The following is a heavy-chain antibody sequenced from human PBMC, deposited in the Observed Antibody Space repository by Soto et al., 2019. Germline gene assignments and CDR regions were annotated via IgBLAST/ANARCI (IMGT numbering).Heavy chain of an antibody. Sequence: QVQLVQSGAEVKMPGSSVKVSCKASGGTFSNYGISWVRQAPGQGLEWMGGIIPILGSTKSAQSFQGRVTFTADEFTTTAYMELSSLRSDDTAVYYCARDRYYDSSGYFYESAYWGQGTVVTVSS. V-gene: IGHV1-69*01. J-gene: IGHJ4*02. D-gene: IGHD3-22*01. CDR1: GGTFSNYG. CDR3: ARDRYYDSSGYFYESAY. CDR2: IIPILGST.